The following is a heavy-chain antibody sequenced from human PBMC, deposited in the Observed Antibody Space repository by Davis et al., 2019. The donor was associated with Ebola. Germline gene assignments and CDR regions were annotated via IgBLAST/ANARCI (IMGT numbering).Heavy chain of an antibody. CDR2: IYRDERT. CDR1: GFIVSAKY. V-gene: IGHV3-53*05. CDR3: ARDHGYCSGGSCYSSYFDY. D-gene: IGHD2-15*01. J-gene: IGHJ4*02. Sequence: GGSLRLSCAASGFIVSAKYMSWVRQAPGKGLEWVSVIYRDERTYYADSVKGRFTISRDNSKNTLYLQMNSLRAEDTAVYYCARDHGYCSGGSCYSSYFDYWGQGTLVTVSS.